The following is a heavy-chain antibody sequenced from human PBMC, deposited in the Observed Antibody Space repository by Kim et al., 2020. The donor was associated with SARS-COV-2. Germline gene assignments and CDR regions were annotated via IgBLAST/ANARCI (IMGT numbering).Heavy chain of an antibody. Sequence: SVKVSCKASGGTFSSYAISWVRQAPGQGLEWMGGIIPIFGTANYAQKFQGRVTITADESTSTAYMELSSLRSEDTAVYYCAGVPLSSHYYDSSGYFGPYYYYYGMDVWGQGTTVTVSS. J-gene: IGHJ6*02. CDR1: GGTFSSYA. CDR2: IIPIFGTA. CDR3: AGVPLSSHYYDSSGYFGPYYYYYGMDV. D-gene: IGHD3-22*01. V-gene: IGHV1-69*13.